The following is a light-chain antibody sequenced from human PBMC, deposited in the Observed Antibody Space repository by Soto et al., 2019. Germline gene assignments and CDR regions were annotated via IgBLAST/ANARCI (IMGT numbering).Light chain of an antibody. V-gene: IGLV2-14*01. CDR2: DVS. J-gene: IGLJ1*01. Sequence: QSALTQPASVSGSPGQSITISCTGTSSDVGGYNYVSWYQQHPGKAPKLMMYDVSNRPSGVANRFYGSRSGNTASLTISGLQAEDEADYYGSSYTSSSTLLYVFGTGTKLTVL. CDR3: SSYTSSSTLLYV. CDR1: SSDVGGYNY.